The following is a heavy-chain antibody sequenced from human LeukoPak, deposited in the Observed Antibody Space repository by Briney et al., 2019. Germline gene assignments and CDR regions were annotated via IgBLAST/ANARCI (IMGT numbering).Heavy chain of an antibody. J-gene: IGHJ2*01. CDR3: AKDPGTFTVTPNWSFDL. D-gene: IGHD4-17*01. CDR1: GFTSSSYA. Sequence: GGSLRLSCAASGFTSSSYAMRWVRQAPGEGLEWVSIVSGSGAITYSADFVKGRFTISRDNSKNTLYVQMNSLRAEDTAVYYCAKDPGTFTVTPNWSFDLWGRGTLVTVSS. V-gene: IGHV3-23*01. CDR2: VSGSGAIT.